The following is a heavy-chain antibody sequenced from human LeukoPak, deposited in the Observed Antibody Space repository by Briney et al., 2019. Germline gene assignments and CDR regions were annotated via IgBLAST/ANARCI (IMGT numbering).Heavy chain of an antibody. CDR1: GFTFSSYS. CDR2: ISSSSSYI. D-gene: IGHD4-17*01. Sequence: GGSLRLSCAASGFTFSSYSMNWVRQAPGTGLEWVSSISSSSSYIYYADSVKGRFTISRDNAKNSLYLQMNSLRAEDRAVYYCARESVWESDYGDYEEDTYWGQGTLVTVSS. V-gene: IGHV3-21*01. J-gene: IGHJ4*02. CDR3: ARESVWESDYGDYEEDTY.